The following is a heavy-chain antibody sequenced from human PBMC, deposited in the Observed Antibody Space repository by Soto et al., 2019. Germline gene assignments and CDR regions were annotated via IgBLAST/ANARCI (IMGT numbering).Heavy chain of an antibody. CDR2: ITSGSYI. CDR1: GFTFSSYS. Sequence: EVQLVESGGGLVKPGGSLRLSCAASGFTFSSYSMNWVRQAPWKGLEWVSSITSGSYIYYADSVKGRFAISRDNAENSLYLRMNSLRPEDTAVYYCARDPYGAVAGTSFDYWGQGTMVTVSS. V-gene: IGHV3-21*01. D-gene: IGHD6-19*01. CDR3: ARDPYGAVAGTSFDY. J-gene: IGHJ4*02.